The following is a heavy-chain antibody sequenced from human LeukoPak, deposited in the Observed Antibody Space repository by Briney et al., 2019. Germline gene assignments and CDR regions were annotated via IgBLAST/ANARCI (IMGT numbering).Heavy chain of an antibody. Sequence: SETLSLTCAVSGGSVSSGGYSWSWIRQPPGKGLEWIGYIYHSGSTYYNPSLKSRVTISVDRSKNQFSLKLSSVTAADTAVYYCARAGRANSSGYYYVFDYWGQGTLVTVSS. J-gene: IGHJ4*02. V-gene: IGHV4-30-2*01. CDR2: IYHSGST. CDR1: GGSVSSGGYS. D-gene: IGHD3-22*01. CDR3: ARAGRANSSGYYYVFDY.